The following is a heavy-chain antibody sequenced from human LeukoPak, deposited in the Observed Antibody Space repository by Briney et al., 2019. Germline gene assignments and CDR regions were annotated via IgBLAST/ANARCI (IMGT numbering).Heavy chain of an antibody. CDR3: ARADYYPDAFDI. Sequence: SETLSLTCAVYGGSFSGYYWSWIRQPPGKGLEWIGEINHSGSTNYNPSLKSRVTISVDTSKTQFSLKLSSVTAADTAVYYCARADYYPDAFDIWGQGTMVTVSS. V-gene: IGHV4-34*01. J-gene: IGHJ3*02. CDR1: GGSFSGYY. D-gene: IGHD3-10*01. CDR2: INHSGST.